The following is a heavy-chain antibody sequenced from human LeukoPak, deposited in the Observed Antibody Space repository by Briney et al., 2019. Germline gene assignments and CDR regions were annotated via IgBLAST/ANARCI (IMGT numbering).Heavy chain of an antibody. J-gene: IGHJ4*02. CDR1: GGSISSYY. CDR2: IYTSGST. V-gene: IGHV4-4*07. D-gene: IGHD3-9*01. CDR3: ARSPGVLRYRRSSLFDY. Sequence: PSETLSLTCTVSGGSISSYYWSWIRQPAGKGLEWIGRIYTSGSTNYNPSLKSRVTMSVDTSKNQFSLKLSSVTAADTAVYYCARSPGVLRYRRSSLFDYWGQGTLVTVSS.